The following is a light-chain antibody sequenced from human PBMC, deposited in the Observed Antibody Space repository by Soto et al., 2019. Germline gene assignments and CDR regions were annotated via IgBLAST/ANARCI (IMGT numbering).Light chain of an antibody. CDR1: QSVSSSY. CDR3: QHYGSSPIFT. J-gene: IGKJ3*01. CDR2: GAS. V-gene: IGKV3-20*01. Sequence: EIVLTQSPGTLSLSPGERATLSCRASQSVSSSYLAWYQQKPGQAPRLLIYGASSRVTGIPDRFSGSGSGTDFTLTISILEPEDFALYYCQHYGSSPIFTFGPPTKVDI.